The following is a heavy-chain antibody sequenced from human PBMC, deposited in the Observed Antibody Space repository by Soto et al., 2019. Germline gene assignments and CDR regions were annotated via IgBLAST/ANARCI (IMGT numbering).Heavy chain of an antibody. J-gene: IGHJ5*01. D-gene: IGHD3-10*01. CDR2: TIPIFDTP. V-gene: IGHV1-69*13. CDR3: ARDREDGSGTKYNWFDS. CDR1: GGTFGNYG. Sequence: ASVKVSCKASGGTFGNYGISWLRQAPGQGLEWMGGTIPIFDTPHYAQKFRDRVTITADATSTAYMELTSLTSEDTATYYCARDREDGSGTKYNWFDSWGQGTLVTVSS.